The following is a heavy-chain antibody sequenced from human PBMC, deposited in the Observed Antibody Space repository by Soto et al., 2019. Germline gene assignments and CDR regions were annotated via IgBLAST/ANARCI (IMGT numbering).Heavy chain of an antibody. J-gene: IGHJ4*02. CDR3: ASLQVPGNFDY. CDR1: GGSISTSNYY. CDR2: IYYRGDT. D-gene: IGHD6-13*01. Sequence: QLQLQESGPGLLKPSETLSLTCNVSGGSISTSNYYWAWVRQAPGKGLEWIANIYYRGDTYYHPHLRPRLTVSVDTSKNQFYLGLTSLTAADTAMYFCASLQVPGNFDYWGQGTLVTVSS. V-gene: IGHV4-39*01.